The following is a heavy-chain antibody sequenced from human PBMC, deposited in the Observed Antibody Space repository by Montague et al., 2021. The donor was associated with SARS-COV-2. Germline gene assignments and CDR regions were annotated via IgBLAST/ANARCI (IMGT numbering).Heavy chain of an antibody. Sequence: SETLSPTCTVSGGSISSYYWGWIRQPPGKGLEWIGYIYYSGSTNYNPSLKSRVTISVDTSKNQFSLKLSSVTTADTAVYYCARVPFVAAAGTLLPYYYYYGMDVWGQGTTVTVSS. CDR1: GGSISSYY. J-gene: IGHJ6*02. CDR2: IYYSGST. V-gene: IGHV4-59*01. CDR3: ARVPFVAAAGTLLPYYYYYGMDV. D-gene: IGHD6-13*01.